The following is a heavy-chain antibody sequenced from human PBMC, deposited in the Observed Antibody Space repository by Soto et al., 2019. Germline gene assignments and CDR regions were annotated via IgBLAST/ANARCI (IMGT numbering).Heavy chain of an antibody. Sequence: QITLKESGPTLVKPTQPLTLTCTFSGFSLSTSGVGVGWIRQPPGKALEWLALIYWDDDKRYSPSLKSRLTTXTXTXXNQLLLTMTHKDPVDTATYYCAHLVRYFDPYGMDVWGQGTTVTVSS. CDR2: IYWDDDK. CDR1: GFSLSTSGVG. V-gene: IGHV2-5*02. J-gene: IGHJ6*02. CDR3: AHLVRYFDPYGMDV. D-gene: IGHD3-9*01.